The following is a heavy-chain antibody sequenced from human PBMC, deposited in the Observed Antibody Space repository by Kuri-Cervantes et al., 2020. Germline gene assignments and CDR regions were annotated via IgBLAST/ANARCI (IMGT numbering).Heavy chain of an antibody. CDR2: ISYDGSNK. Sequence: GGSLRLSCAASGFTFSSYGMHWVRQAPGKGLEWVAVISYDGSNKYYADSVKGRFTISRDNSKNTLSLQMNSLTAEDTAVYYCVRATTMIVDFDYWGQGTLVTVSS. V-gene: IGHV3-30*03. D-gene: IGHD3-22*01. CDR1: GFTFSSYG. CDR3: VRATTMIVDFDY. J-gene: IGHJ4*02.